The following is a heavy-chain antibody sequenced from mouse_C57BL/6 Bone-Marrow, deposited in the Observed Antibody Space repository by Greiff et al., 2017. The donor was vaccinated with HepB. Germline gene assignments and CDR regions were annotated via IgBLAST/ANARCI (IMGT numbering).Heavy chain of an antibody. V-gene: IGHV1-19*01. Sequence: VHVKQSGPVLVKPGASVKMSCKASGYTFTDYYMNWVKQSHGKSLEWIGVINPYNGGTSYNQKFKGKATLTVDKSSSTAYMELNSLTSEDSAVYYCAGGDSWYFDVWGTGTTVTVSS. CDR3: AGGDSWYFDV. CDR1: GYTFTDYY. J-gene: IGHJ1*03. CDR2: INPYNGGT.